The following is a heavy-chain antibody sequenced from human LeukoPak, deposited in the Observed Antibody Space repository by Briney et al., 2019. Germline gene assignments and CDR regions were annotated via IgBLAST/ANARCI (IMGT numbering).Heavy chain of an antibody. V-gene: IGHV3-15*01. CDR3: TTVDGDSYIVDY. Sequence: GGSLRLSCAASGFTFSNAWMSWVRQAPGKGVEWVGRIKSKTDGGTTDYAAPVNGRFTISRDDSKNTLYLQMNSLKTEDTAVYYCTTVDGDSYIVDYWGQGTLVTVSS. CDR1: GFTFSNAW. D-gene: IGHD5-24*01. J-gene: IGHJ4*02. CDR2: IKSKTDGGTT.